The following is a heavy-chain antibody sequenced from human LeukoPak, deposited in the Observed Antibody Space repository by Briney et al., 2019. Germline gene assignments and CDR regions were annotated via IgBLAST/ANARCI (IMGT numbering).Heavy chain of an antibody. D-gene: IGHD5-18*01. J-gene: IGHJ3*01. CDR3: ATQDVDPTMGTGGYSDAFDV. CDR2: ISAYNGNT. Sequence: ASVKVSCKASGYTFTSYGISWVRQAPGQGLEWMGWISAYNGNTNYAQKLQGRVTMAEDTSTDTAYMELSSLRYEDTAVYYCATQDVDPTMGTGGYSDAFDVWGQGTLVTVSS. CDR1: GYTFTSYG. V-gene: IGHV1-18*01.